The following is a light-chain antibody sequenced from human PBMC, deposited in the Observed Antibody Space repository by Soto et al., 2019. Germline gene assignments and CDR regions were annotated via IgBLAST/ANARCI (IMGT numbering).Light chain of an antibody. J-gene: IGLJ1*01. CDR3: CSYTSTSTYV. V-gene: IGLV2-14*01. CDR2: DVS. Sequence: QSALTQPASVSGSPGQSIAFSCTGTSSDIGGYNYVSWYQQHPGKAPKLVIYDVSNRPSGASNRFSGSKSGNTASLTISGLQAEDEADYYCCSYTSTSTYVFGTGTKVTVL. CDR1: SSDIGGYNY.